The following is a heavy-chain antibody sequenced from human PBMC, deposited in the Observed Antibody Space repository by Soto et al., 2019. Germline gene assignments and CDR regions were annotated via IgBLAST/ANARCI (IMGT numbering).Heavy chain of an antibody. D-gene: IGHD3-16*01. CDR3: ARVRRVVLHYSFDY. CDR1: DDSIRSGNYY. J-gene: IGHJ4*02. Sequence: SETLSLTCSVSDDSIRSGNYYWSWIRQPPGKALEWIGDIYYSGSTHYNPSLQSRVTMSIDTSRAQFSLNLTSLTAADTAVYFCARVRRVVLHYSFDYWGQGALVTVS. CDR2: IYYSGST. V-gene: IGHV4-30-4*01.